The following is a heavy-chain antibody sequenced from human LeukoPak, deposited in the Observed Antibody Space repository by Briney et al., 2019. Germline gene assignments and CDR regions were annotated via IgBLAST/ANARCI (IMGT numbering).Heavy chain of an antibody. D-gene: IGHD2-15*01. Sequence: PGGSLRLSCAASGFTFSSYSMNWVRQAPGKGLEWVSSISSSSSYIYYADSVKGRFTISRDNAKNSLYLQMTSLRAEDTAVYYCARDSEAYCSGGSCSMFDYWGQGTPVTVSS. J-gene: IGHJ4*02. CDR3: ARDSEAYCSGGSCSMFDY. V-gene: IGHV3-21*01. CDR1: GFTFSSYS. CDR2: ISSSSSYI.